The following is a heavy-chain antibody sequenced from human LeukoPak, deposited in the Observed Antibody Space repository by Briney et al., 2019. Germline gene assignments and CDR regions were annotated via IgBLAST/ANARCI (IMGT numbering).Heavy chain of an antibody. V-gene: IGHV3-53*01. CDR3: ASVSGSYRTPYFYMDV. Sequence: GGSLRLSCVASGLTVISNYMTWVRQAPGKGLEWVSVIYSGGSTYYADSVKGRFTISRDNSKNTLYLQMNSLRAEDTAVYYCASVSGSYRTPYFYMDVWGTGTTVTVSS. J-gene: IGHJ6*03. CDR1: GLTVISNY. CDR2: IYSGGST. D-gene: IGHD3-16*02.